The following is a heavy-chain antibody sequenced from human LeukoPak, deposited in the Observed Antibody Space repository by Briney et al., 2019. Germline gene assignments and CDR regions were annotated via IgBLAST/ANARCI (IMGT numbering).Heavy chain of an antibody. Sequence: KPSETLSLTCGVYGGSFSGYDWSWVRQPPGKGLEWIGEINDGGDTNYNPSLKSRVTISVDTSKNHFSLEVRSMTAADTAVYYCARGLGWKVATMGLFFMDVWGEGTTVTVSS. D-gene: IGHD5-24*01. CDR3: ARGLGWKVATMGLFFMDV. CDR1: GGSFSGYD. CDR2: INDGGDT. V-gene: IGHV4-34*01. J-gene: IGHJ6*03.